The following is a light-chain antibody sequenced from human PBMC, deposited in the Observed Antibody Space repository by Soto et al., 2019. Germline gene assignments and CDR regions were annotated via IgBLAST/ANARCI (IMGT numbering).Light chain of an antibody. CDR3: QKDHSAPRT. J-gene: IGKJ1*01. CDR2: AAS. Sequence: DIQMTQSPSSLSASVGDRVTITCRASQGMSNYLAWYQQKPGKVPKLLIYAASTLHSVVPSRFSGRGSATDFKLTIRSLPPEDVATYYSQKDHSAPRTFVQGPKVDI. CDR1: QGMSNY. V-gene: IGKV1-27*01.